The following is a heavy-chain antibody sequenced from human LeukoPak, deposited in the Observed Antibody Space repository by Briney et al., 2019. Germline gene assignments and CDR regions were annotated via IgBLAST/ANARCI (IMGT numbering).Heavy chain of an antibody. CDR3: ARYCSGGSCYPYYYYGMDV. CDR2: IYYSGST. V-gene: IGHV4-30-4*01. D-gene: IGHD2-15*01. Sequence: SQALSLTCTVSGGSISSGDYYWSWIRQPPGKGLEWIGYIYYSGSTYYNPSLKSRVTISVDTSKNHFSLRLSSVTAADTAVYYCARYCSGGSCYPYYYYGMDVWGQGTTVTVSS. J-gene: IGHJ6*02. CDR1: GGSISSGDYY.